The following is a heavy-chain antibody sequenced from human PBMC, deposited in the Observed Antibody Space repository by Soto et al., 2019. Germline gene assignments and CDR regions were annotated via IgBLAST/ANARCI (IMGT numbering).Heavy chain of an antibody. V-gene: IGHV1-3*01. D-gene: IGHD2-15*01. CDR3: ARDLGGWPDY. Sequence: ASVKDSRKASGYTLTCYAMHWVRQAPGQRLEWMGWINAGNGNTKYSQKFQGRVTITRDTSASTAYMELSSLRSEDTAVYYCARDLGGWPDYWGQGTLVTVSS. J-gene: IGHJ4*02. CDR1: GYTLTCYA. CDR2: INAGNGNT.